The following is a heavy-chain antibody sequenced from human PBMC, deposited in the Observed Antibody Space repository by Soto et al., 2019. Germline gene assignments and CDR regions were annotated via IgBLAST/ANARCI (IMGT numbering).Heavy chain of an antibody. CDR2: ISDFGRI. V-gene: IGHV3-74*01. D-gene: IGHD1-1*01. Sequence: GGSQGLSCVASGFRLRNSWLHRNPQAQGKGLVCVSRISDFGRINYAESVEGRFTISSDDAKHELYRQMNSLWPERRAVYYCERGGLEPFDHWGQRALVTV. CDR3: ERGGLEPFDH. J-gene: IGHJ4*02. CDR1: GFRLRNSW.